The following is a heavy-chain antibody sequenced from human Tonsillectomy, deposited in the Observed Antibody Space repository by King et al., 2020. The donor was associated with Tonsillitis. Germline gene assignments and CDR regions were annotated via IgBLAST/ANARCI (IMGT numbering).Heavy chain of an antibody. CDR3: AKDPEAAPGTLTYNWFDP. Sequence: DVQLVESGGGLVQPGGSLRLSCAASGFTFSNHAMSWVRQAPGKGLQWVSAISGNGRSTYNADSVKGRFTISRDNSKNTVYLQMNSLRAEDTAVYYCAKDPEAAPGTLTYNWFDPWGQGTLVTVSS. D-gene: IGHD6-13*01. CDR1: GFTFSNHA. CDR2: ISGNGRST. J-gene: IGHJ5*02. V-gene: IGHV3-23*04.